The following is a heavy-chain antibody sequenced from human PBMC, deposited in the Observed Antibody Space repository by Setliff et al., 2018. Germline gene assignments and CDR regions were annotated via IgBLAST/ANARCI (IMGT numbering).Heavy chain of an antibody. V-gene: IGHV1-18*01. CDR2: ISPYTGNT. D-gene: IGHD2-8*01. CDR3: GRLVRYCTRVTCQRSSDGDF. CDR1: GYTFTDYG. J-gene: IGHJ4*02. Sequence: ASVKVSCKTSGYTFTDYGISWVRQAPGQGLEWMGWISPYTGNTFYAPQFQGRLVMTTDTSTNTAYMELRNLTSDDTAMYFCGRLVRYCTRVTCQRSSDGDFWGQGTPVTVS.